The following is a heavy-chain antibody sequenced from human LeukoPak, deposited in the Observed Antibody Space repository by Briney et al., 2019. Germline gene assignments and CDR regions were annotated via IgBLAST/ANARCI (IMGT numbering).Heavy chain of an antibody. CDR3: TRLFGRPWDY. V-gene: IGHV4-61*02. J-gene: IGHJ4*02. CDR1: GVSISSGSYY. Sequence: SETLSLTCTVSGVSISSGSYYWSWIRQPAGKGLEWIGRIYTSGSTNYNPSLKSRVTISVDTSKNQFSLKLSSVTAADTAVYYCTRLFGRPWDYWGQGTLVTVSS. CDR2: IYTSGST. D-gene: IGHD3-16*01.